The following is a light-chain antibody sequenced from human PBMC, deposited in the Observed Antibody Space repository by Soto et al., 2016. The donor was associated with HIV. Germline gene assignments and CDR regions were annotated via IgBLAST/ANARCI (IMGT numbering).Light chain of an antibody. V-gene: IGLV3-21*03. CDR3: QVWDSSNDHNVI. Sequence: SYELTQPPSVSVAPGKTARITCGGNNIESKSVHWYQQRPGQAPVLVVYDDTDRPSGIPERFSGSNSGNTATLTISRVEAGDEADYYCQVWDSSNDHNVIFGRRDQTDGP. J-gene: IGLJ2*01. CDR2: DDT. CDR1: NIESKS.